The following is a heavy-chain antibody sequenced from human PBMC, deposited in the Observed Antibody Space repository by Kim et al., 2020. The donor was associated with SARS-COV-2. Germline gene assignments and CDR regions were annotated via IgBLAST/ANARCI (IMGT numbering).Heavy chain of an antibody. D-gene: IGHD2-15*01. V-gene: IGHV3-11*06. J-gene: IGHJ6*02. CDR3: ARDGGCSGGSCYYYGMDV. Sequence: KGRFPISRDNAKNSLYRQMNSLRAEDTAVYYCARDGGCSGGSCYYYGMDVWGQGTTVTVSS.